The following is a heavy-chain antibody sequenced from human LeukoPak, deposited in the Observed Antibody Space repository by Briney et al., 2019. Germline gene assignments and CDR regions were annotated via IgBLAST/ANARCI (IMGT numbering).Heavy chain of an antibody. D-gene: IGHD5-18*01. V-gene: IGHV4-34*01. CDR1: GGSFSGYY. Sequence: SEALSLTCAVYGGSFSGYYWSWIRQPPGKGLEWIGEINHSGSTNYNPSLKSRITISVDTSKNQFSLKLSSVTAADTAVYYCARVQRANTAIDYWGQGTLVTVSS. CDR2: INHSGST. CDR3: ARVQRANTAIDY. J-gene: IGHJ4*02.